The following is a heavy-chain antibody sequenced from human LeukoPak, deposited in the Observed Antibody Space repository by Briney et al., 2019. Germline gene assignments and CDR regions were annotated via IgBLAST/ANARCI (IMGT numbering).Heavy chain of an antibody. Sequence: SETLSLTCTVSDGSISGYYWTWIRQPPGKGLEWLGYISYTGSTNYSPSLKSRVTISVDTSKNQFSLKLNSVTAADTAVYYCAREVAGTHFDHWGQGTLVTVSS. D-gene: IGHD6-19*01. V-gene: IGHV4-59*01. CDR3: AREVAGTHFDH. CDR2: ISYTGST. J-gene: IGHJ4*02. CDR1: DGSISGYY.